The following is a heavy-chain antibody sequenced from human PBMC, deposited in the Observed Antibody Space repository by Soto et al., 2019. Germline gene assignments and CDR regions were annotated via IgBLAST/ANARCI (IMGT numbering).Heavy chain of an antibody. CDR2: INHSGST. V-gene: IGHV4-34*01. CDR1: GGSFSGYY. J-gene: IGHJ4*02. CDR3: ARRVVVVAELPTDFDY. D-gene: IGHD2-15*01. Sequence: SETLSLTCAVYGGSFSGYYWSWIRQPPGKGLEWIGEINHSGSTNYNPSLKSRVTISVDTSKNQFSLKLSSVTAADTAVYYCARRVVVVAELPTDFDYWSQGTLVTVSS.